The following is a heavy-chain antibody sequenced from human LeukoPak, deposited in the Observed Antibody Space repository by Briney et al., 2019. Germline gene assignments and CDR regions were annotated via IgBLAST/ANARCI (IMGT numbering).Heavy chain of an antibody. CDR1: GYTFTSYC. Sequence: ASLKVSCTASGYTFTSYCMHWVRQAPGQGLGRMGCINTNSGGTNYAQTFQGRVTMTRDTSISTAYMELSRLRSDDTAVYYCASSECSSTSCLYYYYYYGMDVWGQGTTVTVSS. D-gene: IGHD2-2*01. J-gene: IGHJ6*02. V-gene: IGHV1-2*02. CDR3: ASSECSSTSCLYYYYYYGMDV. CDR2: INTNSGGT.